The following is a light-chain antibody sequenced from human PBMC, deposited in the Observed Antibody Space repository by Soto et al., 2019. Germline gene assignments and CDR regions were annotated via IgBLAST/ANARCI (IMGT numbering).Light chain of an antibody. Sequence: DIQMTQSPSSLSASVGDRVSITCRASQGISSWLAWYQQKPGKVPKLLIYAASTLQSGVPSRFSGSGFGTDFTLTINSLQPEDFATYYCLLDYAYFWALGQGTKVDIK. CDR1: QGISSW. CDR2: AAS. V-gene: IGKV1-12*01. CDR3: LLDYAYFWA. J-gene: IGKJ1*01.